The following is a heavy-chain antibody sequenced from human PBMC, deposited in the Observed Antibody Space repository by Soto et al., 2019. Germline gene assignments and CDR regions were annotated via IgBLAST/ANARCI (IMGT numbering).Heavy chain of an antibody. Sequence: EVQLLESGGGLVQPGGSLRLSCAASGFTFSSYALGWVRQAPGRGLECVSAISDSGVSTFYADSVKGRFTISRDTSKNTLYLQMNTLTAEDTAVYYCAKDHRIWGRLVEYMDVWGQGTTVTVSS. CDR2: ISDSGVST. V-gene: IGHV3-23*01. J-gene: IGHJ6*02. CDR1: GFTFSSYA. CDR3: AKDHRIWGRLVEYMDV. D-gene: IGHD3-10*01.